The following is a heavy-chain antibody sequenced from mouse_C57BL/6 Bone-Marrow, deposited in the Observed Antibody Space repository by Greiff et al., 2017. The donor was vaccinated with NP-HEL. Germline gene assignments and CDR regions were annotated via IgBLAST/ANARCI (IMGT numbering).Heavy chain of an antibody. D-gene: IGHD2-4*01. Sequence: DSGGGLVQPGGSRSLSWSASVVRSPSSSLICLLTRPFPSLSFFFFILPPSPGYTIEYSASVKGRFTISRDNSQSILYLQMNALRAEDSATYYCARSIYYDYADDPFYGMDYWGQGTSVTVSS. J-gene: IGHJ4*01. CDR3: ARSIYYDYADDPFYGMDY. V-gene: IGHV7-3*01. CDR1: VVRSPSSS. CDR2: ILPPSPGYTI.